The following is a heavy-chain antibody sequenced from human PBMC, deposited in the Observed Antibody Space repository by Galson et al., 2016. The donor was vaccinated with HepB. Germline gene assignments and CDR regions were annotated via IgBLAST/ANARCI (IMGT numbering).Heavy chain of an antibody. V-gene: IGHV3-30*04. CDR3: ARGGPRFRFFAWPLYYFAMDV. CDR1: GFTFSNYA. CDR2: ISYDGNNK. J-gene: IGHJ6*02. Sequence: SLRLSCAASGFTFSNYAMHWVRQAPGKGLEWVAVISYDGNNKYYADSVKGRFIISRDNSKNTLFLQMNSLGPEDTAVFHRARGGPRFRFFAWPLYYFAMDVWGQGTTVPVSS. D-gene: IGHD3-9*01.